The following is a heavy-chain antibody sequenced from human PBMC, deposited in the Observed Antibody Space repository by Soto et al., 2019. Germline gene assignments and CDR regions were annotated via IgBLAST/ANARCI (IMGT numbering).Heavy chain of an antibody. J-gene: IGHJ4*02. V-gene: IGHV4-30-2*01. CDR3: ARGGGSDSFDY. D-gene: IGHD1-26*01. Sequence: SETLSLTCAVSGYSISLGYSWSWIRQTPGKGLEWIGYINHLETTFYNPSFESRLSLSIDRAKNQFSLNLNSMSAADRAVYFCARGGGSDSFDYWGQGILVTVSS. CDR1: GYSISLGYS. CDR2: INHLETT.